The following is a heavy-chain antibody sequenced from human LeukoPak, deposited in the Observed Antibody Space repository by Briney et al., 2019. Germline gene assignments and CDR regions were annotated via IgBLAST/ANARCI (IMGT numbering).Heavy chain of an antibody. CDR3: AREVDTVIGSLDY. CDR1: GFNFSYYE. J-gene: IGHJ4*02. CDR2: IRSSDNNI. V-gene: IGHV3-48*03. Sequence: GGSLRLSCAASGFNFSYYEMNWVRQAPGKGLEWVSYIRSSDNNIYYADSVKGRFTISRDNAKNLVHLQMNSLRAEDTAVYYCAREVDTVIGSLDYWGQGTLVTVSS. D-gene: IGHD3-22*01.